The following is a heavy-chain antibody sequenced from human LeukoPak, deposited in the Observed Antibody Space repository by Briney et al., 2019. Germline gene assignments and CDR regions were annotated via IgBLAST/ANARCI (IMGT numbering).Heavy chain of an antibody. J-gene: IGHJ4*02. CDR3: ARSYYEFDY. V-gene: IGHV4-61*02. CDR1: GGSISSGSYY. D-gene: IGHD3-22*01. CDR2: IYTSGST. Sequence: SETLSLTCTVSGGSISSGSYYWRWIRQPAGKGLEWIGRIYTSGSTNYNPSLKSRVTISVDTSKNQFSLKLSSVTAADTAVYYCARSYYEFDYWGQGTLVTVSS.